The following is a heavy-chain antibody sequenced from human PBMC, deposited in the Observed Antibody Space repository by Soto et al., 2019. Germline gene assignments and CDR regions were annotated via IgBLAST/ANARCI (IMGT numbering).Heavy chain of an antibody. Sequence: PSETLSVTCPVSCGSISSGGYYLSFLLQHPGKGLEWIGYIYYSGSTYYNPSLKSRVTISVDTSKNQFSLKLSSVTAADTAVYYCARDGLDGLDVWGQGTTVTVSS. CDR3: ARDGLDGLDV. J-gene: IGHJ6*02. CDR1: CGSISSGGYY. D-gene: IGHD2-2*03. CDR2: IYYSGST. V-gene: IGHV4-31*03.